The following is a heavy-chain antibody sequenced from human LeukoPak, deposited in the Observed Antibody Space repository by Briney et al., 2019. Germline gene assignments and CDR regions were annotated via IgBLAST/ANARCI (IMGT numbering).Heavy chain of an antibody. D-gene: IGHD7-27*01. CDR3: ARDENWGPDY. J-gene: IGHJ4*02. CDR2: IHAGTGDT. Sequence: ASVKVSCKASGYTFTGHYMHWVRQAPGQGLEWMGWIHAGTGDTNYAQKFQSRFTMTRDTSINTLYMELNRLTSDDTAVYFCARDENWGPDYWGQGTLVTVSS. V-gene: IGHV1-2*02. CDR1: GYTFTGHY.